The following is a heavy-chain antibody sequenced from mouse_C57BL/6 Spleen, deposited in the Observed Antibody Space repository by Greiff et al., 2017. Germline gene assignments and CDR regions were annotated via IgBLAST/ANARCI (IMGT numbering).Heavy chain of an antibody. J-gene: IGHJ1*03. CDR2: INPSTGGT. V-gene: IGHV1-42*01. D-gene: IGHD1-1*01. Sequence: VQLQQSGPELVKPGASVKISCKASGYSFTGYYMNWVKQSPEKSLEWIGEINPSTGGTTYNQKFKAKATLTVDKSSSTAYMQLKSLTSEDSAVYYCARGDYGSSYWDFDVWGTGTTVTVSS. CDR1: GYSFTGYY. CDR3: ARGDYGSSYWDFDV.